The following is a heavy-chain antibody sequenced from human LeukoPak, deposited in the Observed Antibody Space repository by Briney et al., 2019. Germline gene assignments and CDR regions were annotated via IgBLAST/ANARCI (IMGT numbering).Heavy chain of an antibody. CDR2: IYYSGST. Sequence: SETLSLTCTVSGGSISSYYWSWIRQPPGKGLEWIGYIYYSGSTNYNPSLKSRVTISVDTSKNQFSLKLSSVTAADTAVYYCARDGRGYSYGHDAFDIWGQGTMVTVSS. D-gene: IGHD5-18*01. CDR1: GGSISSYY. CDR3: ARDGRGYSYGHDAFDI. J-gene: IGHJ3*02. V-gene: IGHV4-59*01.